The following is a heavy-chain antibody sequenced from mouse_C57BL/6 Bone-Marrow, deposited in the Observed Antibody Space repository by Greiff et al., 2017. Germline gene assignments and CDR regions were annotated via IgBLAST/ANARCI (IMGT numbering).Heavy chain of an antibody. J-gene: IGHJ3*01. CDR3: ARHEEALLYDYDVAWFAY. CDR2: FYPGSGSI. Sequence: QVQLQQSGAELVKPGASVKLSCKASGYTFTEYTIHWVKQRSGQGLEWIGWFYPGSGSIKYNEKFKDKATLTADKSSSTVYMELSRLTSEDSAVYFCARHEEALLYDYDVAWFAYWGQGTLVTVSA. V-gene: IGHV1-62-2*01. D-gene: IGHD2-4*01. CDR1: GYTFTEYT.